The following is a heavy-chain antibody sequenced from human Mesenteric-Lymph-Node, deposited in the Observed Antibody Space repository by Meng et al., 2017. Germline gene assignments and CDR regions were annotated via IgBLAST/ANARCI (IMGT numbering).Heavy chain of an antibody. CDR1: GYSFTSYW. CDR2: IYPGDSDT. D-gene: IGHD2-21*01. V-gene: IGHV5-51*01. CDR3: ARLTVVGRRFYYYGMDV. Sequence: GESLKISCKGSGYSFTSYWIGWVRQMPGKGLEWMGIIYPGDSDTRYSPSFQGQVTISADKSISTAYLQWSSLKASDTAMYYCARLTVVGRRFYYYGMDVWGQGTTVTFSS. J-gene: IGHJ6*02.